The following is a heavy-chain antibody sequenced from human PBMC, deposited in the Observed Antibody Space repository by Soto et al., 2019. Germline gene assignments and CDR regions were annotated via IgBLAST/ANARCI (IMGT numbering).Heavy chain of an antibody. CDR1: GVSIFSHSYY. CDR3: ARRYAPRYSSGNNHFDL. CDR2: SNHSGST. D-gene: IGHD2-15*01. J-gene: IGHJ4*02. Sequence: QLQLQESGPGLVRPSETLSLTCTVSGVSIFSHSYYWGWIRQAPGKGLGWIATSNHSGSTYHNPSLKSRLPVSVDTSKNQFSLNLSSVTAADTAVYYCARRYAPRYSSGNNHFDLWGQGTLVTVSS. V-gene: IGHV4-39*01.